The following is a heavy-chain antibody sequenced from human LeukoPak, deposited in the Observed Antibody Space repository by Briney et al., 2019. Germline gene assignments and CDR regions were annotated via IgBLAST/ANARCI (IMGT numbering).Heavy chain of an antibody. D-gene: IGHD5-18*01. CDR1: GFTFSSYW. CDR3: ARDQKGYSYGYFAVGYYYYYMDV. Sequence: GGSPRLSCAASGFTFSSYWMSWVRQAPGKGLEWVANIKQDGSEKYYVDSVKGRFTISRDNAKNSLYLQMNSLRAEDTAVYYCARDQKGYSYGYFAVGYYYYYMDVWGKGTTVTVSS. V-gene: IGHV3-7*01. CDR2: IKQDGSEK. J-gene: IGHJ6*03.